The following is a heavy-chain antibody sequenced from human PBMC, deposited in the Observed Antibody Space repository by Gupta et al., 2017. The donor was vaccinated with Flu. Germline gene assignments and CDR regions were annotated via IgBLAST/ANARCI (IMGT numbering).Heavy chain of an antibody. CDR1: ANTFSSYA. CDR3: ARGDGDSSGYYYSGFFQK. Sequence: QVQLVQSGAEVKKPGSSVKVSCKASANTFSSYAISWVPQAPGQGLEWMGGIIPTFGTPKYAQKFQGRVTITAGELPSTAYMELRSLRSEDTAVYYCARGDGDSSGYYYSGFFQKWGQGTLVTVSS. D-gene: IGHD3-22*01. CDR2: IIPTFGTP. J-gene: IGHJ1*01. V-gene: IGHV1-69*01.